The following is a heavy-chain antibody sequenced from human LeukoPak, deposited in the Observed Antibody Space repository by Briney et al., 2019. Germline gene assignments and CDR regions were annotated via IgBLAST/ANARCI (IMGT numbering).Heavy chain of an antibody. Sequence: TSETLSLTCTVSGGSISSGSYYWSWIRQPPGKGLEWIGEINHSGSTNYNPSLKSRVTISVDTSKNQFSLKLSSVTAADTAVYYCARGRGRYCSGGSCYNDYWGRGTLVTVSS. CDR3: ARGRGRYCSGGSCYNDY. V-gene: IGHV4-39*07. D-gene: IGHD2-15*01. J-gene: IGHJ4*02. CDR1: GGSISSGSYY. CDR2: INHSGST.